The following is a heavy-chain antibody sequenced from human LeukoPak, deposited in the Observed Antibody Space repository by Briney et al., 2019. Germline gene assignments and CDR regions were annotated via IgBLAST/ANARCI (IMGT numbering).Heavy chain of an antibody. J-gene: IGHJ6*02. Sequence: SETLSLTCTVSGGSISSSSYYWGWIRQPPGKGLEWIGSIYYSGSTYYNPSLKSRVTISVDTSKNQFSLKLSSVTAADTAVYYCADGIAARPARNYYGMDVWGQGTTVTVSS. CDR3: ADGIAARPARNYYGMDV. CDR1: GGSISSSSYY. CDR2: IYYSGST. D-gene: IGHD6-6*01. V-gene: IGHV4-39*01.